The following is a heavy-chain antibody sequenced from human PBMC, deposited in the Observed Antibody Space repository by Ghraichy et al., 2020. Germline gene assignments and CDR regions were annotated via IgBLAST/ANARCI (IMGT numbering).Heavy chain of an antibody. D-gene: IGHD2-21*01. J-gene: IGHJ4*02. CDR3: ARRVAYCGGDCHFFES. Sequence: ETLSLTCTVSGGSINSYYWSWIRQPPGKGLEWIGYTYFTGSTNYNPSLKSRVTISLDTSTKQFSLKLRSVTAADTAVYYCARRVAYCGGDCHFFESWGQGTLVTVSS. CDR2: TYFTGST. V-gene: IGHV4-59*08. CDR1: GGSINSYY.